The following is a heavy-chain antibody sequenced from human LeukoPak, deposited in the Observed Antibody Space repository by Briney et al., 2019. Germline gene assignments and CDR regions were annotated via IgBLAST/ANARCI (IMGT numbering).Heavy chain of an antibody. D-gene: IGHD3-3*01. J-gene: IGHJ6*03. Sequence: GGSLTLSCAASGFTFSSYSMNWVRQAPGKGLEWVSSISSSSSYIYYADSVKGRFTISRDNAKNSLYLQMNSLRAEDTAVYYCARSSSLEWLPYYYYYMDAWGKGTTVTVSS. CDR2: ISSSSSYI. CDR1: GFTFSSYS. V-gene: IGHV3-21*01. CDR3: ARSSSLEWLPYYYYYMDA.